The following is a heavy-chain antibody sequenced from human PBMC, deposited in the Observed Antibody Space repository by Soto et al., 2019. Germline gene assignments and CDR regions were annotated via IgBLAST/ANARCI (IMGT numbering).Heavy chain of an antibody. CDR1: GLTFSSYA. CDR2: ISESGDNT. CDR3: AREAGIGVNKCFDP. V-gene: IGHV3-23*01. Sequence: EVQLLESGGGLVQPGGSLRLSCAASGLTFSSYAISWVRLAPGRGLEWVSAISESGDNTYYTDSVKGRFTISRDNYKNTLDLQMNSLRAEDTSVYYCAREAGIGVNKCFDPWGQGTQVTVSS. J-gene: IGHJ5*02. D-gene: IGHD1-26*01.